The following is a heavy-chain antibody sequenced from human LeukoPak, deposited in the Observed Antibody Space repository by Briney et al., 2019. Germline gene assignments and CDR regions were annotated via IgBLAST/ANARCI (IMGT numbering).Heavy chain of an antibody. V-gene: IGHV4-34*01. CDR1: GGSISSYY. CDR3: CGTDGYPYGNYFDH. Sequence: PAETLSLTCTVSGGSISSYYWSWIRQPPGKGLEWMGEINHSGSTKYNPSLKSRVTISVDTTHNQISLKLTYVTTADTAVYYCCGTDGYPYGNYFDHWGQGTLVTVSS. D-gene: IGHD5-24*01. CDR2: INHSGST. J-gene: IGHJ4*02.